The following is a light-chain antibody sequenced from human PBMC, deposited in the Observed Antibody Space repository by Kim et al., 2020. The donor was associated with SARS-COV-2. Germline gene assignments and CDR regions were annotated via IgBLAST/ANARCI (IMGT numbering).Light chain of an antibody. V-gene: IGLV3-1*01. CDR1: KLGDKY. CDR2: QDK. CDR3: QAWDRSTVV. Sequence: SYELTQPPSVSVSPGQTASITCSGDKLGDKYACWYQQRPGQSPILVIYQDKKRPSGIPERFSGSNSGNTATLTISGTQALDEADYYCQAWDRSTVVFGGGTKLNVL. J-gene: IGLJ2*01.